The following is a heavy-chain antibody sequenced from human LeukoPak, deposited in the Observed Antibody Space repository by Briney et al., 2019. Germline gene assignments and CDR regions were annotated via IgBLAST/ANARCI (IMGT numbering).Heavy chain of an antibody. CDR1: GGSFSGYY. J-gene: IGHJ4*02. CDR3: ARGPMGGYSYGYVWAWRGDFDY. CDR2: INHSGST. V-gene: IGHV4-34*01. Sequence: PSETLSLTCAVYGGSFSGYYWSWIRQPPGKGLEWIGEINHSGSTNYNPSLKSRVTISVDTSKNQFSLKLSSVTAADTAVYYCARGPMGGYSYGYVWAWRGDFDYWGQGTLVTVSS. D-gene: IGHD5-18*01.